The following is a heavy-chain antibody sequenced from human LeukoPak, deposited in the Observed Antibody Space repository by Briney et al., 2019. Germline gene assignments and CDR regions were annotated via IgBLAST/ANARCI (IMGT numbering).Heavy chain of an antibody. CDR1: GYTFTSYY. CDR2: INPSGGST. CDR3: ARDYDSSGYWAWFDP. V-gene: IGHV1-46*01. D-gene: IGHD3-22*01. J-gene: IGHJ5*02. Sequence: ASVKVSCKASGYTFTSYYMHWVRQPPGQGLEWMGIINPSGGSTSYAQKFHGRVTMTRDMSTSTVYMELSSLRSEDTAVYYCARDYDSSGYWAWFDPWGQGTLVTVSS.